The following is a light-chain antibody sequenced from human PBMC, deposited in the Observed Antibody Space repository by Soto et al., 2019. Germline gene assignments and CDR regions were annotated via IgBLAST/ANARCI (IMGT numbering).Light chain of an antibody. CDR1: QSVGSTY. CDR2: GAS. Sequence: EIVLTQSPDTLSLSPGERATLSCRASQSVGSTYLAWYQQKPGQAPRLLIYGASSRATGIPDRFSGSGSGTDFTLTISRLEPEDFAVYYCQEYGTSRSFGQGTKVEIK. J-gene: IGKJ1*01. CDR3: QEYGTSRS. V-gene: IGKV3-20*01.